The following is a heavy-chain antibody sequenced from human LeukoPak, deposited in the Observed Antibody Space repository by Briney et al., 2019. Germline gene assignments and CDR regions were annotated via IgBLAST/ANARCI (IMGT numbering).Heavy chain of an antibody. CDR1: GGSFSGYY. CDR3: ARLSSGWSYDY. CDR2: INHSGST. D-gene: IGHD6-19*01. Sequence: KPSESLSLTCAVDGGSFSGYYWSWIRQPAGNVVGLIGEINHSGSTNYNPSLKSRVTISVDTSKNQFSLKLSSVTAVDTAVYYCARLSSGWSYDYWGQGTLVTVSS. J-gene: IGHJ4*02. V-gene: IGHV4-34*01.